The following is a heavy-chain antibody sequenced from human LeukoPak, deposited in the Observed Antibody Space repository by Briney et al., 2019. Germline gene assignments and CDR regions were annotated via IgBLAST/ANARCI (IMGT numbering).Heavy chain of an antibody. CDR1: GFTFSDYY. V-gene: IGHV3-11*01. CDR2: ISSSGSTI. J-gene: IGHJ6*03. Sequence: PGGSLRLSCAASGFTFSDYYMSWIRQAPGKGLEWVSYISSSGSTIYYADSVKGRFTISRDNAKNSLYLQMNSLRAEDTAVYYCARVMGGCGGDCSDRCYYYYYMDVWGKGITVTISS. D-gene: IGHD2-21*02. CDR3: ARVMGGCGGDCSDRCYYYYYMDV.